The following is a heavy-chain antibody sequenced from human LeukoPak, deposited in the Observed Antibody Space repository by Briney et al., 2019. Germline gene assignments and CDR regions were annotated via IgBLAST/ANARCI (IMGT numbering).Heavy chain of an antibody. CDR3: AKPPTALVRGGYYFDS. Sequence: SETLSLTCAVYGGSFSDYYWNWIRQPPGKGLEWIGEIDHRGNTNYNPALKTRVTISVDTSKNQFPLKLNSVPAADTAVYFCAKPPTALVRGGYYFDSWGQGTLVTVSS. V-gene: IGHV4-34*01. D-gene: IGHD6-6*01. J-gene: IGHJ4*02. CDR2: IDHRGNT. CDR1: GGSFSDYY.